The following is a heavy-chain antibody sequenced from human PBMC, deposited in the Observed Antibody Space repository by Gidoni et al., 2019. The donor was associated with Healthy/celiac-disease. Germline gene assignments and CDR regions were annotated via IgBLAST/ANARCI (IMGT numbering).Heavy chain of an antibody. CDR2: INAGNGNT. CDR1: GYTFTSYA. CDR3: AREWKGTHYYDSSGYSMPDY. J-gene: IGHJ4*02. V-gene: IGHV1-3*01. Sequence: QVQLVQSGAEVKKPGASVKVSCKASGYTFTSYAMHWVRQAPGQRLEWMGWINAGNGNTKYSQKFQGRVTITRDTSASTAYMELSSLRSEDTAVYYCAREWKGTHYYDSSGYSMPDYWGQGTLVTVSS. D-gene: IGHD3-22*01.